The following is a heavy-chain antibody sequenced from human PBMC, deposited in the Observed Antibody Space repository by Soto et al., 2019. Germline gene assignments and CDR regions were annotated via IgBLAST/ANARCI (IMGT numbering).Heavy chain of an antibody. Sequence: EVQLVESGGGLVKPGGSLRLSCAASGFTFSSYSMNWVRQAPGKGLEWVSSISSSSSYIYYADSVKGRFTISRDNAKNSLYLQMNSLRAEDTAVYYCARAEYYGSGSYDLDAFDIWGQGTMVTVSS. D-gene: IGHD3-10*01. CDR3: ARAEYYGSGSYDLDAFDI. CDR2: ISSSSSYI. CDR1: GFTFSSYS. J-gene: IGHJ3*02. V-gene: IGHV3-21*01.